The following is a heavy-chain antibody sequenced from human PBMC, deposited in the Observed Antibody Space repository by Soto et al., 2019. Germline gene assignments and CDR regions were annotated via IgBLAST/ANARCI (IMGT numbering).Heavy chain of an antibody. D-gene: IGHD3-9*01. CDR1: GYTFTSYA. V-gene: IGHV1-3*01. J-gene: IGHJ4*02. CDR2: INAGNGNT. Sequence: ASVNVSCKASGYTFTSYAMHWVRQAPGQRLERMGWINAGNGNTKYSQKFQGRVTITRDTSASTAYMELSSLRSEDTAVYYCARNLMVYYILCGYYMAYYFDYWGQGTLVTVSS. CDR3: ARNLMVYYILCGYYMAYYFDY.